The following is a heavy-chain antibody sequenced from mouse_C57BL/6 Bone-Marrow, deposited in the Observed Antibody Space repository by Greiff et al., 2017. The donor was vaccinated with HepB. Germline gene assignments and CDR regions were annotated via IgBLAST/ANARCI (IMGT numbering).Heavy chain of an antibody. CDR3: TTLDYDYDVYAMDY. CDR2: IDPENGDT. CDR1: GFNIKDDY. V-gene: IGHV14-4*01. J-gene: IGHJ4*01. Sequence: EVQLQQSGAELVRPGASVKLSCTASGFNIKDDYMHWVKQRPEQGLEWIGWIDPENGDTEYASKFQGKATITADTSSNTAYLQLSSLTSEDTAVYYCTTLDYDYDVYAMDYWGQGTSVTVSS. D-gene: IGHD2-4*01.